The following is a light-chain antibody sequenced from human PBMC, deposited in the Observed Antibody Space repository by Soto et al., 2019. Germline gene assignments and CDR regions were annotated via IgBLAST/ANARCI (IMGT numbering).Light chain of an antibody. Sequence: DIQMTQSPSSLSASVGDRVTITCRASQSISSYLNWYQQKPGKAPKLLIDAASSLQSGVPSRFSGSGSGTDFTLTISSLQPEYFATYYCQQSDSTPYTVGQGTKLEIK. CDR2: AAS. CDR3: QQSDSTPYT. J-gene: IGKJ2*01. V-gene: IGKV1-39*01. CDR1: QSISSY.